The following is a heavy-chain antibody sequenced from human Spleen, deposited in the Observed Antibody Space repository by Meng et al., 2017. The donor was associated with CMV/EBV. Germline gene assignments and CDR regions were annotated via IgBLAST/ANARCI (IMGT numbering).Heavy chain of an antibody. CDR1: GGSIISRTW. CDR2: ISHSEGT. CDR3: ARDPYATGWAG. V-gene: IGHV4-4*02. Sequence: DSGPELVKPSGTLSLTCAVSGGSIISRTWWSWVCQPPGKGLEWIGKISHSEGTNYNPSLRGRVTISLDKSKNQFSPTLRSVTAADTAVYYCARDPYATGWAGWGQGTLVTVSS. D-gene: IGHD6-19*01. J-gene: IGHJ4*02.